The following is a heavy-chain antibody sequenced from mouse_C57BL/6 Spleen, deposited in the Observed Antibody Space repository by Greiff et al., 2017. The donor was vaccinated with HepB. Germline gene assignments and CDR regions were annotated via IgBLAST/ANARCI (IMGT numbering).Heavy chain of an antibody. D-gene: IGHD3-3*01. CDR1: GYTFTDYY. CDR2: IYPGSGNT. CDR3: ARKGLNAMDY. Sequence: VQLQESGAELVRPGASVKLSCKASGYTFTDYYINWVKQRPGQGLEWIARIYPGSGNTYYNEKFKGKATLTAEKSSSTAYMQLSSLTSEDSAVYFCARKGLNAMDYWGQGTSVTVSS. V-gene: IGHV1-76*01. J-gene: IGHJ4*01.